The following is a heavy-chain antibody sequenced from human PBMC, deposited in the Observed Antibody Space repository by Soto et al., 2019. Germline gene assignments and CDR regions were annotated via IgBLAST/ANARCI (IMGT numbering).Heavy chain of an antibody. Sequence: ASVKVSCKASGYTFTGYYMHWVRQAPGQGLEWMGWINPNSGGTNYAQKFQGRVTMTRDTSISTAYMELSRLRSDDTAVYYCATRANSSCWLGTFGPWGQGTLVTVSS. J-gene: IGHJ5*02. D-gene: IGHD6-13*01. CDR3: ATRANSSCWLGTFGP. CDR2: INPNSGGT. V-gene: IGHV1-2*02. CDR1: GYTFTGYY.